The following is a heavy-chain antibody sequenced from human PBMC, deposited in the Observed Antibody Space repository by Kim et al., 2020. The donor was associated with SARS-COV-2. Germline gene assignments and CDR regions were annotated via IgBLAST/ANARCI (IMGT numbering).Heavy chain of an antibody. J-gene: IGHJ4*02. CDR2: ISSSGSTI. V-gene: IGHV3-48*03. CDR3: ARATSLYYDFWSGYYY. CDR1: GFTFSSYE. Sequence: GGSLRLSCAASGFTFSSYEMNWVRQAPGKGLEWVSYISSSGSTIYYADSVKGRFTISRDNAKNSLYLQMNSLRAEDTAVYYCARATSLYYDFWSGYYYWGQGTLVTVSS. D-gene: IGHD3-3*01.